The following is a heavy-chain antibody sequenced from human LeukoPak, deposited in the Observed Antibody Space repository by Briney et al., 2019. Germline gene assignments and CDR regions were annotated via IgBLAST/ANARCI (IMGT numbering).Heavy chain of an antibody. D-gene: IGHD2-2*01. V-gene: IGHV3-23*01. CDR1: GFTFSSYA. Sequence: GGSLRLSCAASGFTFSSYAMSWVRQAPGKGLEWVSAISGSGGSTYYADSVKGRFTISRDNSKNTLYLQMNSLRPEDTAVYYCARDRTNGVIIPAAAAGGYWGQGTLVTVSS. CDR3: ARDRTNGVIIPAAAAGGY. J-gene: IGHJ4*02. CDR2: ISGSGGST.